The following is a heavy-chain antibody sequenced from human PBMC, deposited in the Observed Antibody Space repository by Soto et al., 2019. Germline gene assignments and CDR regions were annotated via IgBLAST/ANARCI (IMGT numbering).Heavy chain of an antibody. J-gene: IGHJ6*03. CDR2: IWYDGSNK. CDR3: AKDDYGDYGYYYYMDG. V-gene: IGHV3-33*06. CDR1: GFTFSSYG. Sequence: GSLRLSCAASGFTFSSYGVHWVRQAPGKGLEWVAVIWYDGSNKYYADSVKGRFTISRDNSKNTLYLQMNSLRAEDTAVYYCAKDDYGDYGYYYYMDGWGKGTTVTVSS. D-gene: IGHD4-17*01.